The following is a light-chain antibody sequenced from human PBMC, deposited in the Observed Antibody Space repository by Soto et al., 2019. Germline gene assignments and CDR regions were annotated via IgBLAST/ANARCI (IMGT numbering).Light chain of an antibody. Sequence: QPVLTQPPSVSGAPGQRVTISCTGNSSNIGAGYDVHWYQQLPGTAPKLHIYGNSNRPSGVPDRFSGSKSGTSASLAITGLQADDEADYYCQSYDSRLSGWVFGGGTKVTVL. CDR3: QSYDSRLSGWV. CDR1: SSNIGAGYD. J-gene: IGLJ3*02. CDR2: GNS. V-gene: IGLV1-40*01.